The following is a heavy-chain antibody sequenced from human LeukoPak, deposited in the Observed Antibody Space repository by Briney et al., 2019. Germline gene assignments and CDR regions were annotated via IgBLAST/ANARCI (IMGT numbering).Heavy chain of an antibody. D-gene: IGHD4-23*01. CDR3: ASPKRWGDYYYYMDV. CDR2: ISSSGSTI. V-gene: IGHV3-48*03. CDR1: GFTFSSYE. Sequence: GGSLRLSCAASGFTFSSYEMNWVRQAPGKGLEWVSYISSSGSTIYYADSVKGRFTISRDNAKNSLYLQMNSLRAEDTAVYYCASPKRWGDYYYYMDVWGKGTTVTVSS. J-gene: IGHJ6*03.